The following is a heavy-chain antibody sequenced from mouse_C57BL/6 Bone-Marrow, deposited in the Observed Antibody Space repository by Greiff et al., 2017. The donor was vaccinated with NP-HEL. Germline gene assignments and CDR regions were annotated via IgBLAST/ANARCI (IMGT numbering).Heavy chain of an antibody. CDR3: ARRGLWSDMDY. CDR2: IYPRSGNT. D-gene: IGHD1-1*02. Sequence: LVESGAELARPGASVKLSCKASGYTFTSYGISWVKQRTGQGLEWIGEIYPRSGNTYYNEKFKGKATLTADKSSSTAYMELRSLTSEDSAVYFCARRGLWSDMDYWGQGTSVTVSS. J-gene: IGHJ4*01. CDR1: GYTFTSYG. V-gene: IGHV1-81*01.